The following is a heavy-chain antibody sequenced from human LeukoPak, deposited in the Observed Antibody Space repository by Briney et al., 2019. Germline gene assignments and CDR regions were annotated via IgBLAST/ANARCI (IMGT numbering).Heavy chain of an antibody. J-gene: IGHJ5*02. CDR2: IYYSGST. CDR1: GGSISSGGYY. V-gene: IGHV4-31*03. Sequence: SETLSLTCTVSGGSISSGGYYWSWIRQHPGKGLEWIGYIYYSGSTYYNPSLKSRVTISVDTSKNQFSLKLSSVTAADTAVYYCARAISIAAAGTGWFDPWGQGTLVTVSS. CDR3: ARAISIAAAGTGWFDP. D-gene: IGHD6-13*01.